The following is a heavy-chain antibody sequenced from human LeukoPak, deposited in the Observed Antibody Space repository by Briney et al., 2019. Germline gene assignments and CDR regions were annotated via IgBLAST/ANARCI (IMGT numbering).Heavy chain of an antibody. CDR1: GFTFSDAW. CDR3: LVDTAMVSGAFDI. D-gene: IGHD5-18*01. CDR2: IKSKTDGGTT. V-gene: IGHV3-15*01. J-gene: IGHJ3*02. Sequence: GGSLRLSCAASGFTFSDAWMSWVRQAPGKGLEWVGRIKSKTDGGTTDYAAPVKGRFTISRDDSKNTLYLQMNSLKTEDTAVYYCLVDTAMVSGAFDIWGQGTMVTVSS.